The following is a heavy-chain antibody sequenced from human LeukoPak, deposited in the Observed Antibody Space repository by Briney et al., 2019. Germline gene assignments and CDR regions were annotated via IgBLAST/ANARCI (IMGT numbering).Heavy chain of an antibody. Sequence: GGSLRLSCAASGFTFSAYGMHWVRQAPGKGLEWVAVIWYDGSNKYYADSVKGRFTISRDNSKNTLYLQMNSLRAEDTAVYYCARVWGSGIIDHWGQGTLVTVSS. D-gene: IGHD6-19*01. V-gene: IGHV3-33*01. CDR2: IWYDGSNK. J-gene: IGHJ4*02. CDR1: GFTFSAYG. CDR3: ARVWGSGIIDH.